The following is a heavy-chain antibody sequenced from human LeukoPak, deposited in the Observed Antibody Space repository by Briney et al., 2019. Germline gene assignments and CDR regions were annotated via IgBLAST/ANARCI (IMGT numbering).Heavy chain of an antibody. D-gene: IGHD4-17*01. CDR3: ARVFDYGDYFNPRGWFDP. J-gene: IGHJ5*02. CDR1: GGSISSGGYY. Sequence: SQTLSLTCTVSGGSISSGGYYWSWIRQHPGKGLEWIGYIYYSGSTNYNPSLKSRVTISVDTSKNQFSLKLSSVTAADTAVYYCARVFDYGDYFNPRGWFDPWGQGTLVTVSS. CDR2: IYYSGST. V-gene: IGHV4-31*03.